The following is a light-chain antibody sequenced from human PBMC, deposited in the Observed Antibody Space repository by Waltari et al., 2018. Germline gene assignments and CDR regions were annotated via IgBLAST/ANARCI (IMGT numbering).Light chain of an antibody. J-gene: IGKJ2*01. V-gene: IGKV2-30*02. CDR2: KVS. CDR1: QSLVHSDGNTY. CDR3: MQGTHWPYT. Sequence: DVVMTQSPLSLPVTLGQPASISCRSSQSLVHSDGNTYLNWFQQRPGQSPRRLIYKVSNRDAGVPDRVSGRGAGTDFKLKISRVEAEDVGVYYCMQGTHWPYTFGKGTKLEIK.